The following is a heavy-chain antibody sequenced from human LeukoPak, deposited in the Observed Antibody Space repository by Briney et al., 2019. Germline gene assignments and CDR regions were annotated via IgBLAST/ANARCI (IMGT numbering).Heavy chain of an antibody. CDR1: GLTVTGNY. J-gene: IGHJ5*02. CDR2: IYAGGAT. Sequence: GESLKISCAASGLTVTGNYMSWVRQVPGKGLEWVSVIYAGGATSYADSVKGRFTVSRDDSKNTVFLQMNSLRVEDTTFYYCARGKGSSWYNWFDPWGQGTLVTVSS. D-gene: IGHD6-13*01. V-gene: IGHV3-66*01. CDR3: ARGKGSSWYNWFDP.